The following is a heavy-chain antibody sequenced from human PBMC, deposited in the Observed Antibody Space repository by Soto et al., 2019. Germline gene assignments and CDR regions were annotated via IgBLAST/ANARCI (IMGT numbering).Heavy chain of an antibody. V-gene: IGHV1-2*04. J-gene: IGHJ5*02. CDR1: GYTFTGYY. D-gene: IGHD3-22*01. CDR3: ARSPYYYDSSRWENWFDP. CDR2: INPNSGGT. Sequence: ASVKVSCKASGYTFTGYYMHWVRQAPGQGLEWMGWINPNSGGTNYAQKFQGWVTMTRDTSISTAYMELSRLRSDDTAVYYCARSPYYYDSSRWENWFDPWGQGTQVTVSS.